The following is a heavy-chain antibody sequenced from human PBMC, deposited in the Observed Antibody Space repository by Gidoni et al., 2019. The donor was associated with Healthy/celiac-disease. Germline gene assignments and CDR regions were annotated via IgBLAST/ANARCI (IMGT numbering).Heavy chain of an antibody. J-gene: IGHJ4*02. V-gene: IGHV1-3*01. CDR2: INAGNGNT. CDR3: ARELMGYDY. Sequence: QVQLVQSGAEVKKPGASVTVSCKASGYTFTSYAMHWVRQAPGQRLEWMGWINAGNGNTKYSQRFQGRVTITRDTSASTAYMELSSLRSEDTAVYYCARELMGYDYWGQGTLVTVSS. D-gene: IGHD2-8*01. CDR1: GYTFTSYA.